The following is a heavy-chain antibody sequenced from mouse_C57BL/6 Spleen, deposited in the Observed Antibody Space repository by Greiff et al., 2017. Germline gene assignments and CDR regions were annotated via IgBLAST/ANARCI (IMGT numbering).Heavy chain of an antibody. V-gene: IGHV1-66*01. J-gene: IGHJ2*01. Sequence: QVQLQQSGPELVKPGASVKISCKASGYSFTSYYIHWVKQRPGQGLEWIGWIYPGSGNTKYNEKFKGKATLTADTSSSTAYMQLSSLTSEDSAVYYCTKITTVVGDYWGQGTTLTVSS. CDR3: TKITTVVGDY. CDR2: IYPGSGNT. D-gene: IGHD1-1*01. CDR1: GYSFTSYY.